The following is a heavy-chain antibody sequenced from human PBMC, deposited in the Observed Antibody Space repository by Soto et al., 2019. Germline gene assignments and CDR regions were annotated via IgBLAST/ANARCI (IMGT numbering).Heavy chain of an antibody. D-gene: IGHD5-18*01. CDR3: AKGRYSYGLVPYYYGMDV. CDR2: ISGSGGST. Sequence: EVQLLESGGGLVQPGGSLRLSCAASGFTFSSYAMSWVRQAPGKGLEWVSTISGSGGSTYYADSVKGRFTISRDNTKNTLYLQMNSLRAEDTAVYYCAKGRYSYGLVPYYYGMDVWGQGTTVTVSS. J-gene: IGHJ6*02. CDR1: GFTFSSYA. V-gene: IGHV3-23*01.